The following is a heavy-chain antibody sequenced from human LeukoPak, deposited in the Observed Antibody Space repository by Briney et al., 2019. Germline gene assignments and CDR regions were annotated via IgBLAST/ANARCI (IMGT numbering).Heavy chain of an antibody. CDR3: ARGPPYGPPFDY. Sequence: ASVKVSCKASGYTFTGYYMHWVQQAPGQGLEWMGWVNPNSGGTNYAQKFQGRVTMTRDTSISTAYMELSRLRSDDTAVYYCARGPPYGPPFDYWGQGTLVTVSS. CDR1: GYTFTGYY. J-gene: IGHJ4*02. CDR2: VNPNSGGT. V-gene: IGHV1-2*02. D-gene: IGHD3-10*01.